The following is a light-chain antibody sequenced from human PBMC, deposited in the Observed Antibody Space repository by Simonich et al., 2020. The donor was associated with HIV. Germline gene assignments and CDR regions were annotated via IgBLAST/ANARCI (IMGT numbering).Light chain of an antibody. CDR2: GAS. V-gene: IGKV3D-15*01. Sequence: EIVMTQSPATLSVSPGERATLSCRPSQSVSSNLAWYQQKPGQATRLLIYGASTRATGIPGRFSGSGSGTEFTLTISSLQSEDFAVYYCQQYNRWPPWTFGQGTKVEIK. CDR3: QQYNRWPPWT. J-gene: IGKJ1*01. CDR1: QSVSSN.